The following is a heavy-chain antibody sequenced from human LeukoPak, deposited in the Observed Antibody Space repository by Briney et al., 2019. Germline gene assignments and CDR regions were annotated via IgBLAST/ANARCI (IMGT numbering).Heavy chain of an antibody. CDR1: GFTVSSNY. CDR3: ARSSSWFPNWFDP. V-gene: IGHV3-53*01. Sequence: PGGSLRLSCAASGFTVSSNYMSWVRQAPGKGLEWVSVIYSGGSTYYADSVKGRFTISRDNSKNTLYLQMNSLRAEDTAVYYCARSSSWFPNWFDPWGQGTLVTVSS. J-gene: IGHJ5*02. D-gene: IGHD6-13*01. CDR2: IYSGGST.